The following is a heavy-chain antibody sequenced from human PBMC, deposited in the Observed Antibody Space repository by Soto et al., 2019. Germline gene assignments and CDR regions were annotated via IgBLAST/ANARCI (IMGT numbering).Heavy chain of an antibody. CDR2: ISYDGSNK. D-gene: IGHD3-22*01. J-gene: IGHJ4*02. V-gene: IGHV3-30-3*01. CDR3: ARDLYDSSGCLDY. CDR1: GFTFSSYA. Sequence: PGGSLRLSCAASGFTFSSYAMHWVRQAPGKGLEWVAVISYDGSNKYYADSVKGRFTISRDNSKNTLYLQMNSLRAEDTAVYYCARDLYDSSGCLDYWGQGTLVTVSS.